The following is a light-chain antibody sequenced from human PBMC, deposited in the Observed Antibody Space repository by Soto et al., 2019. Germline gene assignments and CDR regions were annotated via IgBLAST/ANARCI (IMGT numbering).Light chain of an antibody. Sequence: DIQMTQSPSSLSASVGNRVTITCRANQDISYYLAWYQQKQGKVPKLLIYAASTLQSGVPSRFSGRGSGTDFTLTISSLQPEDIATYYCQKYHSAPRTFGQGTKVEIK. CDR1: QDISYY. J-gene: IGKJ1*01. CDR3: QKYHSAPRT. CDR2: AAS. V-gene: IGKV1-27*01.